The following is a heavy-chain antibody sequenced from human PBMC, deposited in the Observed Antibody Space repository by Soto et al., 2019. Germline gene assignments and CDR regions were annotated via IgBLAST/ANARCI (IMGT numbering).Heavy chain of an antibody. J-gene: IGHJ4*02. V-gene: IGHV3-21*01. D-gene: IGHD3-10*01. CDR2: ITSSSSYK. CDR1: GFTFSSYS. Sequence: EVQLVESGGGLVKPGGSLRLSCAAYGFTFSSYSMNWVRQAPGKGLEWVSSITSSSSYKYYADSVKGRFTISRDNAKNSLYLEMNSLRAEDTAVYYCARFLGSGSYRSDYWGQGTLVTVSS. CDR3: ARFLGSGSYRSDY.